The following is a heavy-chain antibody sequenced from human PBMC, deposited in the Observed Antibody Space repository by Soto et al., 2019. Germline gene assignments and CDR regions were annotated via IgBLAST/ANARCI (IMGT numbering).Heavy chain of an antibody. CDR3: AGIGEDVYYGMDV. Sequence: SETLSLTCSVSGGSMRSYYWNWLRQPAGKGLEWIRRIYSRGDTNYNPSVKSRVTMSVDTSKNEFSLRLNSVTAADTAVYYCAGIGEDVYYGMDVWGQGTTVTVSS. D-gene: IGHD2-21*01. CDR1: GGSMRSYY. CDR2: IYSRGDT. J-gene: IGHJ6*02. V-gene: IGHV4-4*07.